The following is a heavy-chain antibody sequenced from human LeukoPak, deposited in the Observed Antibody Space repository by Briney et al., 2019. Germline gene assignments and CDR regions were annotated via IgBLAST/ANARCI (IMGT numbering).Heavy chain of an antibody. J-gene: IGHJ6*02. Sequence: AGGSLRLSCTASGFTFSTYWMSWVRQTPEKGLEWVANIKEDGSEEVYVDSVKGRFTISRDNAKSSLYLQMNSLRTEDTAVYYCARDPYSRSCSYGMDVWGQGTTIIVSS. V-gene: IGHV3-7*05. CDR2: IKEDGSEE. CDR1: GFTFSTYW. CDR3: ARDPYSRSCSYGMDV. D-gene: IGHD6-13*01.